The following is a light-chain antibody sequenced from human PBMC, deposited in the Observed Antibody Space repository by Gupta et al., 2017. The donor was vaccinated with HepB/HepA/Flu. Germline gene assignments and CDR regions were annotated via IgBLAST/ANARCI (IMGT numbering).Light chain of an antibody. CDR2: ENN. V-gene: IGLV1-51*01. CDR1: TSNMGSNN. CDR3: GAWDSSLSGYV. J-gene: IGLJ1*01. Sequence: QSVLTQPPSASPAPGQKVTSSCAGSTSNMGSNNVAWYQQIPGTAPKPLIYENNKRPSGIPDRVSGSKSGTSATLGIAGLQTGDEADYYCGAWDSSLSGYVFGTGTKVTVL.